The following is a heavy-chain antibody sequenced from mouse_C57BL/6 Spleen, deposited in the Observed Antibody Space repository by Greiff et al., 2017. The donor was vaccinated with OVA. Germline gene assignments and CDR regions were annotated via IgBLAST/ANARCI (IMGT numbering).Heavy chain of an antibody. J-gene: IGHJ4*01. V-gene: IGHV1-64*01. CDR1: GYTFTSDW. Sequence: VQLQQPGAELVKPGASVKLSCKASGYTFTSDWRHWVKQRPGQGLEWIGMIHPNSGSTNYNEKFKSKATLTVDKSSSTAYMQLSSLTSEDSAVYYCARDGYPHYYAMDYWGQGTSVTVSS. CDR3: ARDGYPHYYAMDY. CDR2: IHPNSGST. D-gene: IGHD2-2*01.